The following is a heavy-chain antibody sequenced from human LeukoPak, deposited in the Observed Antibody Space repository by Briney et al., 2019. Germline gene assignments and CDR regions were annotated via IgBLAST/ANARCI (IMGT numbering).Heavy chain of an antibody. J-gene: IGHJ4*02. D-gene: IGHD3-3*01. CDR1: GFTFTSYG. CDR2: ISGSGDAT. CDR3: ARDRGDYDFWSGKEFDY. V-gene: IGHV3-23*01. Sequence: SGGSLRLSCAASGFTFTSYGMSWVRQAPGKRLEWVSGISGSGDATYYADSVKGRFTISRDNSKNTLYLQMNSLRAEDTAVCYCARDRGDYDFWSGKEFDYWGQGTLVTVSS.